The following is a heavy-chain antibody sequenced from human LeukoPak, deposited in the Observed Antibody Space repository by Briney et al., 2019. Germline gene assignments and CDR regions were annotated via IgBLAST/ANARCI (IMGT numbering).Heavy chain of an antibody. Sequence: SETLSLTCAVYGGSFSGYYWSWIRQPPGKGLEWIGEINHSGSTNYNPSLKSRVTISVDTSKSQFSLKLSSVTAADTAVYYCARAGGVRRSFDYWGQGTLVTVSS. CDR1: GGSFSGYY. D-gene: IGHD3-3*01. CDR2: INHSGST. CDR3: ARAGGVRRSFDY. J-gene: IGHJ4*02. V-gene: IGHV4-34*01.